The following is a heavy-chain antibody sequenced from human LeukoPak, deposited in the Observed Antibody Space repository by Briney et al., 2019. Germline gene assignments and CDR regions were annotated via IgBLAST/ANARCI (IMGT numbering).Heavy chain of an antibody. J-gene: IGHJ4*02. V-gene: IGHV3-48*04. D-gene: IGHD4-17*01. CDR3: ARITTTVTTVEY. CDR1: GFTFSTYS. CDR2: ITSSSSTI. Sequence: PGGSLRLSCVASGFTFSTYSMNWVRQAPGKGLEWVAYITSSSSTIYYAASVKGRFTISRDNAKNSLYLQMNSLRAEDTAVYYCARITTTVTTVEYWGQGTLVTVSS.